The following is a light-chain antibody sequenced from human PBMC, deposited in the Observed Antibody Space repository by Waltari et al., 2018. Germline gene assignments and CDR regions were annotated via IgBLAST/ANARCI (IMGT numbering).Light chain of an antibody. CDR2: TDT. V-gene: IGLV1-44*01. CDR3: AAWDDSLNAWV. Sequence: QSVLTQPPSTSETPGQRVTISCSGSSPNIGTYGFTWYQQVPGTAPKLLIRTDTQRPSGVPARFSGSKSGTSASLAISGLQSEDEANYFCAAWDDSLNAWVFGGGTKLTVL. J-gene: IGLJ3*02. CDR1: SPNIGTYG.